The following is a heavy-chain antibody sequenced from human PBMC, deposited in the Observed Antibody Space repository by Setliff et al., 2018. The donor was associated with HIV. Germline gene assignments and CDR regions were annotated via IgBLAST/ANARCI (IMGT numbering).Heavy chain of an antibody. CDR1: GFTFSSYA. CDR3: ARIRGFCSGGSCYPYYYYAMDV. J-gene: IGHJ6*02. D-gene: IGHD2-15*01. CDR2: ISYDGSNK. Sequence: GGSLRLSCEASGFTFSSYAMHWVRQAPGKGLEWVAVISYDGSNKYYADSVKGRFTISRDNSKNTLYLQMNSLRAEDTAVYYCARIRGFCSGGSCYPYYYYAMDVWGQGTTVTVSS. V-gene: IGHV3-30-3*01.